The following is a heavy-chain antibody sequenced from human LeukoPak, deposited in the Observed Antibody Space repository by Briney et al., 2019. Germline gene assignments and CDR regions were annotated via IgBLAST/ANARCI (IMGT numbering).Heavy chain of an antibody. V-gene: IGHV4-30-4*01. D-gene: IGHD3-22*01. J-gene: IGHJ4*02. CDR1: GGSISSGDYY. Sequence: SETLSLTCTVSGGSISSGDYYWSWIRQPPGKGLEWIGYIYYSGSTYYNPSLKSRVTISVDTSKNQFSLKLSSVTAADTAVYYCASDQYDSSGYYLYWGQGTLVTVS. CDR2: IYYSGST. CDR3: ASDQYDSSGYYLY.